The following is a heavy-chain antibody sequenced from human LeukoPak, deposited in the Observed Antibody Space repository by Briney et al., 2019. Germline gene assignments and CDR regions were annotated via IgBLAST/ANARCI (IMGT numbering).Heavy chain of an antibody. Sequence: SETLSLTCTVSGGSISSYYWSWIRQPPGKGLEWIGYIYYSGSTNYNPSLKSRVTISVDTSKNQFSLKLSSVTAADTAVYYRGSGGEITFGGVIVYLFDYWGQGTLVTVSS. CDR2: IYYSGST. V-gene: IGHV4-59*01. CDR3: GSGGEITFGGVIVYLFDY. J-gene: IGHJ4*02. CDR1: GGSISSYY. D-gene: IGHD3-16*02.